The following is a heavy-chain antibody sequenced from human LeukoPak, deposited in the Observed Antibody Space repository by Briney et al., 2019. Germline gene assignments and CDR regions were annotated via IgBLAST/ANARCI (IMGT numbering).Heavy chain of an antibody. CDR1: GFTFSNAW. D-gene: IGHD3-22*01. J-gene: IGHJ4*02. Sequence: GGTLRLSCAASGFTFSNAWMSWVRQAPGKGLEWVGRIKSKTDGGTTDYAAPVKGRFTISRDDSKNTLYLQMNSLKTEDTAVYYCTTGYYYDSSGYYPYFDYWGQGTLVTVSS. CDR3: TTGYYYDSSGYYPYFDY. V-gene: IGHV3-15*01. CDR2: IKSKTDGGTT.